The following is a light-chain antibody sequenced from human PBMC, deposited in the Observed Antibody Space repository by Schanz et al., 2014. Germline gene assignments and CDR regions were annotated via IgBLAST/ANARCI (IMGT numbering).Light chain of an antibody. Sequence: EILMTQSPATLSVSPGERATLSCRASQTVVTNLAWYQHNPGQAPRLLIYGASTRATGIPDRFSGSGSGTEFTLTISSLQSEDVAVYYCQQYGSSPPVTFGGGTKVEIK. V-gene: IGKV3-15*01. CDR2: GAS. J-gene: IGKJ4*01. CDR3: QQYGSSPPVT. CDR1: QTVVTN.